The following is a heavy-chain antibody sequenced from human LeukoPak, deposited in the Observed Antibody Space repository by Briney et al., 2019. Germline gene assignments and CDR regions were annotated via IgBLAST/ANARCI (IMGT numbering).Heavy chain of an antibody. CDR3: ARPGDCIAASGLFDY. Sequence: PSETLSLTCTVSGGSISSSSYYWGWIRQPPGKGLEWIGSIYYSGSTYYNPSLKSRVTISVDTSKNQFSLKLSSVTAADTAVYYCARPGDCIAASGLFDYWGQGTLVTVSS. CDR1: GGSISSSSYY. CDR2: IYYSGST. J-gene: IGHJ4*02. V-gene: IGHV4-39*07. D-gene: IGHD5-12*01.